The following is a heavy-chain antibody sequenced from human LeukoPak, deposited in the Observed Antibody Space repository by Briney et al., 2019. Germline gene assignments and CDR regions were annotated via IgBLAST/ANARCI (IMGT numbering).Heavy chain of an antibody. CDR1: GFSLSTIGMC. CDR3: ARLIVVVPAAMYAFDY. D-gene: IGHD2-2*01. CDR2: IDWDDDK. Sequence: SGPALVKPTQTLTLTCTFSGFSLSTIGMCVSWIRQPPGKALEWLARIDWDDDKYYSTSLKTRLTISKDTSKNQVVLTMTNMDPVDTATYYCARLIVVVPAAMYAFDYWGQGTLVTVSS. J-gene: IGHJ4*02. V-gene: IGHV2-70*11.